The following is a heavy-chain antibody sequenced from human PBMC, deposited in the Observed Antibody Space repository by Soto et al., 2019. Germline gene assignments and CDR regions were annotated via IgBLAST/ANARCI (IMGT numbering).Heavy chain of an antibody. CDR1: GFTFSIYA. V-gene: IGHV3-23*01. Sequence: GGSLRLSCAAPGFTFSIYAMRWVRHAPGKGLEWVSAISGSGGSTYYADSVKGRFTISRDNSKNTLYLQMNSLRAEDTAVYYCAKDLFYDSSGYYFDYWGQGTLVTVSS. J-gene: IGHJ4*02. CDR3: AKDLFYDSSGYYFDY. CDR2: ISGSGGST. D-gene: IGHD3-22*01.